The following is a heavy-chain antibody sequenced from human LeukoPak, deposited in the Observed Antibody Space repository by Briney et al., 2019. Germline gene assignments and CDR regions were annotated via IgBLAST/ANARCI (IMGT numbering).Heavy chain of an antibody. J-gene: IGHJ4*02. CDR2: ISSSSSYI. D-gene: IGHD3-10*01. CDR1: GFTFSSYS. Sequence: GGSLRLSCAASGFTFSSYSMNWVRQAPGKGLEWVSSISSSSSYIYYADSVKGRFTISRDNAKNSLYLQMNSLRAEDTAVYYCAKERLWFGELFPDYWGQGTLVTVSS. V-gene: IGHV3-21*01. CDR3: AKERLWFGELFPDY.